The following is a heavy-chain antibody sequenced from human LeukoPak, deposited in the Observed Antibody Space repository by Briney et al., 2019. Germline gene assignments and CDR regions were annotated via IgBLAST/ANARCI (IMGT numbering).Heavy chain of an antibody. CDR2: IYPGDSDT. D-gene: IGHD2-2*01. CDR1: GYSFTSYW. Sequence: GESLKISCKGSGYSFTSYWIGWVRQMPGKGLEWMGIIYPGDSDTRYSPSFQGQVTISADKSISIAYLQWSSLKASDTAIYFCARSYCSSTSCSYFDYWGQGALVTVSS. CDR3: ARSYCSSTSCSYFDY. J-gene: IGHJ4*02. V-gene: IGHV5-51*01.